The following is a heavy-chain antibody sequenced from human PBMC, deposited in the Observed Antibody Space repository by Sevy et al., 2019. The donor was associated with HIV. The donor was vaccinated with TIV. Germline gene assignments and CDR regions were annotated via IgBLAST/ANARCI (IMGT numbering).Heavy chain of an antibody. CDR2: IKQDASEK. Sequence: GGSLRLSCAASGFPFSSYAMSWVRQAPGKGLEWVATIKQDASEKYYVDSVKGRFTISRDNAKNSVYLQMSSLRVEDTAMYFCASDYFWGQGTLVTVSS. CDR3: ASDYF. V-gene: IGHV3-7*01. J-gene: IGHJ4*02. CDR1: GFPFSSYA.